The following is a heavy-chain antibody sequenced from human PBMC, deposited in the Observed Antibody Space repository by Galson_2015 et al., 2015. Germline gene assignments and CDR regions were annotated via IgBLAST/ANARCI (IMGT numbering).Heavy chain of an antibody. Sequence: SLRLSCAASGFTFSDYYMAWIRQAPGKGLEWVSSISSSGNTIYYADSVKGRFTISRDNAKNSLYLQMSSLRAEDTAVYYCARTPEVSRPRVTMYGVVKYYYFYHMDVWGKGTMLTVSS. D-gene: IGHD3-3*01. CDR2: ISSSGNTI. V-gene: IGHV3-11*01. CDR3: ARTPEVSRPRVTMYGVVKYYYFYHMDV. CDR1: GFTFSDYY. J-gene: IGHJ6*03.